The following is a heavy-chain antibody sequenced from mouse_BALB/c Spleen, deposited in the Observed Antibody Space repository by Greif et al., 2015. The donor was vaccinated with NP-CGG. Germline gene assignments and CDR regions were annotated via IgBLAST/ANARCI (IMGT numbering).Heavy chain of an antibody. D-gene: IGHD2-14*01. CDR3: ARLGYRYDGFAY. CDR2: ISYSGST. CDR1: SDSITSGY. J-gene: IGHJ3*01. Sequence: EVNLVESGPSLVKPSQTLSLTCSVTSDSITSGYWNWIRKFPGNKLEYMGYISYSGSTYYNPSLKSRISITRDTSKNQYYLQLNSVTTEDTATYYCARLGYRYDGFAYWGQGTLVTVSA. V-gene: IGHV3-8*02.